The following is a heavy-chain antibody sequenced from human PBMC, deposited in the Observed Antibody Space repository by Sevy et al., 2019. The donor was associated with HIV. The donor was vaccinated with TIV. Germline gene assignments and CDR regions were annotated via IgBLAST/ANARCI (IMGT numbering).Heavy chain of an antibody. Sequence: GGSLRLSCAASGFTFSSYGMHWVRQAPGTGLEWVAFIRYDGSNKYYADSVKGRFTISRDNSKNTLYLQMNSLRAEDTAVYYCAKEGEGGNFHGYYYGMDVWGQRTTVTVSS. J-gene: IGHJ6*02. CDR1: GFTFSSYG. V-gene: IGHV3-30*02. CDR3: AKEGEGGNFHGYYYGMDV. D-gene: IGHD2-21*02. CDR2: IRYDGSNK.